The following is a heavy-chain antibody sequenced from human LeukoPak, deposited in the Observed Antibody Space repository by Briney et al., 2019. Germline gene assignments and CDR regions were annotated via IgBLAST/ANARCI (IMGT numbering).Heavy chain of an antibody. CDR3: ARSPHHCSSTSCYINDAFDI. D-gene: IGHD2-2*01. V-gene: IGHV4-31*03. CDR1: GGSISSGGYY. J-gene: IGHJ3*02. CDR2: INYSGST. Sequence: PSQTLSLTCTVSGGSISSGGYYWSWIRQHPGKGLEWIGYINYSGSTYYNPSLKSRVTISVDTSKNQFSLKLSSVTAADTAVYYCARSPHHCSSTSCYINDAFDIWGQGTMVTVSS.